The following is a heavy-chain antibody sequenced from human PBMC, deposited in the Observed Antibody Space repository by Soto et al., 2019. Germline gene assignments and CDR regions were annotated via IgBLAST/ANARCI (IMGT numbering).Heavy chain of an antibody. CDR2: IISSGGST. Sequence: GGSLRLSCAASGFTFSSYAMSWVRQAPGKGLGWVLAIISSGGSTFYADSVKGRFTISRDNSRNTLYLQMNSLRAEDTSIYYCAKYQPMTQPRPYFDYWGQGTLVTVSS. CDR3: AKYQPMTQPRPYFDY. V-gene: IGHV3-23*01. J-gene: IGHJ4*02. D-gene: IGHD3-22*01. CDR1: GFTFSSYA.